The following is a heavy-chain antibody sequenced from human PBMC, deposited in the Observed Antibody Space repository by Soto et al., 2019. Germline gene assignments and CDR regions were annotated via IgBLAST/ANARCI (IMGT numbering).Heavy chain of an antibody. V-gene: IGHV4-59*08. D-gene: IGHD3-10*01. J-gene: IGHJ4*02. CDR1: GGSISSYY. CDR2: IYYSGST. Sequence: PSETLSLTCTVSGGSISSYYWSWIRQPPGKGLEWIGYIYYSGSTNYNPSLKSRVTISVDTSKNQFSLKLSSVTAADTAVYYCERLGPVRERYYFDYWGQGTLVTVSS. CDR3: ERLGPVRERYYFDY.